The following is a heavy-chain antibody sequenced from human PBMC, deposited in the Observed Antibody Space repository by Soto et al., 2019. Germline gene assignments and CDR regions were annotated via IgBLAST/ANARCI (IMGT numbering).Heavy chain of an antibody. V-gene: IGHV4-34*01. Sequence: SETLSLTCAVYGGSFSGYYWSWIRQPPGKGLEWIGEINHSGSTNYNPSLKSRVTISVDTSKNQFSLKLSSVTAADTAVYYCARGRAYYYGSGSYTHYYYYYMDVWGKGTTVTVSS. CDR3: ARGRAYYYGSGSYTHYYYYYMDV. CDR1: GGSFSGYY. J-gene: IGHJ6*03. D-gene: IGHD3-10*01. CDR2: INHSGST.